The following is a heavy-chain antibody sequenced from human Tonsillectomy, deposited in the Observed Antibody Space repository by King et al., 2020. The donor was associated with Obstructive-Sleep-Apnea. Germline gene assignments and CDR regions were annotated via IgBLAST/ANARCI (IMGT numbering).Heavy chain of an antibody. CDR2: IYYSGST. J-gene: IGHJ4*02. CDR1: GGSISSYS. V-gene: IGHV4-59*01. Sequence: QLQESGQGLVKTSETMSLTCTVSGGSISSYSWSWIRQPPGKGLEWIGYIYYSGSTNYNPSLKSRVTISVDTSKNQFSLKLSSVTAADTAVYYCARPPRIWGQGTLVTVSS. CDR3: ARPPRI.